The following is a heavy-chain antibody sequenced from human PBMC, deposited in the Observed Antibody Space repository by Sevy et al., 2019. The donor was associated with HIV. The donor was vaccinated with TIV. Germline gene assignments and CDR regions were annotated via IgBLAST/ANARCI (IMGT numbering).Heavy chain of an antibody. CDR3: AREGLVPTATPDRYYFYGMDI. CDR1: GFTFSFYA. CDR2: ISYNGNNK. V-gene: IGHV3-30*04. J-gene: IGHJ6*02. D-gene: IGHD2-2*01. Sequence: GGSLRLSCAGSGFTFSFYAMHWVRQAPGKGLEWVAVISYNGNNKKYADSVKGRFTISRDNSKNTVYLQMDSLRGEDMAAYYCAREGLVPTATPDRYYFYGMDIWGQGTTVTVSS.